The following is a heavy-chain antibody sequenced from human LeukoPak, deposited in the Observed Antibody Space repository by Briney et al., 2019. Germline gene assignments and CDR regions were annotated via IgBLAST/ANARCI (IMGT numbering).Heavy chain of an antibody. D-gene: IGHD2-8*01. CDR1: GFTFSSYW. CDR3: ARSYCTNGVCYTIPYDAFDI. CDR2: IKQDGSEK. V-gene: IGHV3-7*01. Sequence: PGGSLRLSCAASGFTFSSYWMSWVRQAPGKGLEWVANIKQDGSEKYYVDSVKGRFTISRDNAKNSLYLQMNSLRAEDTAVYYCARSYCTNGVCYTIPYDAFDIWGQGTMVTVSS. J-gene: IGHJ3*02.